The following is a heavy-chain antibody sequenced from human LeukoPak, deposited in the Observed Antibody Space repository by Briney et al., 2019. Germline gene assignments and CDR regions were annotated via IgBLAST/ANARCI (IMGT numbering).Heavy chain of an antibody. J-gene: IGHJ6*02. Sequence: ASVKVSCKASGYTFISYGISWVRQAPGQGLEWMGWISAYNGNTNYAQKLQGRVTMTTDTSTSTAYMELRSLRSDDTAVYYCARVWLFRGQFLEWRHGMDVWGQGTTVTVSS. CDR1: GYTFISYG. V-gene: IGHV1-18*01. D-gene: IGHD3-3*01. CDR2: ISAYNGNT. CDR3: ARVWLFRGQFLEWRHGMDV.